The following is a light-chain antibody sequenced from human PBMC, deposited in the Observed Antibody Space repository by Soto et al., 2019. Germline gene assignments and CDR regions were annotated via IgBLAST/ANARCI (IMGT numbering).Light chain of an antibody. CDR2: GAS. Sequence: DIQMTQSPSSLSASVGDRVTITCRASHGIASYLNWYQQKPGKAPNLLIHGASILQSGVPPRFSGGGGGTDFTLSIISLQPEDFASYYYQQIYTIPLTFGGGTKVDIK. CDR3: QQIYTIPLT. V-gene: IGKV1-39*01. J-gene: IGKJ4*01. CDR1: HGIASY.